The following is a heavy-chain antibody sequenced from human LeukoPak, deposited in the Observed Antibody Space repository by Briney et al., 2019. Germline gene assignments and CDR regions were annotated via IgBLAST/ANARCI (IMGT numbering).Heavy chain of an antibody. D-gene: IGHD2-2*01. CDR1: GGSISSYY. V-gene: IGHV4-4*07. CDR2: IYTSGST. CDR3: ARNSHQGYCSSTSCYQNWFDP. J-gene: IGHJ5*02. Sequence: PSETLSLTCTVSGGSISSYYWSWIRQPAGKGLEWIGRIYTSGSTNYNPSLKSRVTMSVDTSKNQFSLKLSSVTTADTAVYYRARNSHQGYCSSTSCYQNWFDPWGQGTLVTVSS.